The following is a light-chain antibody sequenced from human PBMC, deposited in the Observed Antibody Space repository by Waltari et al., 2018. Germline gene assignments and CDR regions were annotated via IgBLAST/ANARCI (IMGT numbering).Light chain of an antibody. V-gene: IGKV3-20*01. CDR1: QTVNDNF. J-gene: IGKJ3*01. CDR3: QQYGSPPFT. CDR2: DTS. Sequence: LSLSPGETGTLSCRASQTVNDNFLAWYQQTPGQPPRLLMYDTSIPAAGTPDRFTGSGSGTDFTLTISSLEPEDFAVYYCQQYGSPPFTFGPGT.